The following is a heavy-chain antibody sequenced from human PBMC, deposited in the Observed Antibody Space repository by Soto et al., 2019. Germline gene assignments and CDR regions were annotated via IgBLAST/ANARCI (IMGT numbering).Heavy chain of an antibody. V-gene: IGHV3-48*01. J-gene: IGHJ6*02. CDR1: GFTFSSYS. D-gene: IGHD5-12*01. CDR3: ARVDRRGYSGNYPPPLYYSGMYV. Sequence: PGGSLRLSCAASGFTFSSYSMNWVRQAPGKGLEWVSYISSSGSTIYYADSVKGRFTVSRLNSKNTLYLQMNSLRPEDTALYYCARVDRRGYSGNYPPPLYYSGMYVWGQGTTVTVSS. CDR2: ISSSGSTI.